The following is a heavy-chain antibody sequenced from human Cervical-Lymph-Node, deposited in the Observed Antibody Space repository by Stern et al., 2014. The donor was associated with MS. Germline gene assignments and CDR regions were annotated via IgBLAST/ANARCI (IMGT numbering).Heavy chain of an antibody. J-gene: IGHJ4*02. CDR1: GFTFSSYS. CDR2: ISSSTYSI. CDR3: ARNSGDSGYYFDY. D-gene: IGHD3-22*01. Sequence: EVQLVESGGGLVQPGGSLRLSCAASGFTFSSYSMNWVRQAPGKGLEWISYISSSTYSIYYADSVKGRLTISRDNAKNSLYLQMNSLRDEDTAVYFCARNSGDSGYYFDYWGQGTLVTVSS. V-gene: IGHV3-48*02.